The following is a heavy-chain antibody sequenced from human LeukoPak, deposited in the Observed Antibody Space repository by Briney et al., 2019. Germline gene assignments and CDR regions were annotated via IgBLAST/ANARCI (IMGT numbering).Heavy chain of an antibody. Sequence: KSSETLSLTCAVYGGSFSGYYWSWIRQPAGKGLEWIGRIYTSGSTNYNPSLKSRVTMSVDTSKNQFSLKLSSVTAADTAVYYCARVNAPYYYYYMDVWGKGTTVTVSS. CDR3: ARVNAPYYYYYMDV. J-gene: IGHJ6*03. D-gene: IGHD1-1*01. CDR2: IYTSGST. CDR1: GGSFSGYY. V-gene: IGHV4-59*10.